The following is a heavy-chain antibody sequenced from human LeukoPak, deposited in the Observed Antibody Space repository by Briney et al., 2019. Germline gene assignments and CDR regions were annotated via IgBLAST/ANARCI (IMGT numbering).Heavy chain of an antibody. CDR2: ITGSSSHS. CDR1: GFTFDDYS. J-gene: IGHJ4*02. V-gene: IGHV3-21*01. D-gene: IGHD4-11*01. CDR3: ASLMTTVTIRDF. Sequence: GGSLRLSCAASGFTFDDYSMNWVRQAPGKGLEWVSSITGSSSHSYYAASVKGRFTISRDNAKNSLHLQMNGLRAEDTAVYFCASLMTTVTIRDFWGQGTPVTVSS.